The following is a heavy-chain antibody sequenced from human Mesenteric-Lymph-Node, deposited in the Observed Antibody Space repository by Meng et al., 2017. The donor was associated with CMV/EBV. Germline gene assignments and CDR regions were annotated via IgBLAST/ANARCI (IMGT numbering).Heavy chain of an antibody. D-gene: IGHD3-3*01. CDR1: GFTFSRYW. J-gene: IGHJ4*02. Sequence: GESLKISCAASGFTFSRYWMSWVRQAPEKGLEWVANINQDGSGKYYVDSVKGRFTISRDNAKNSLYLQMNSLRAEDTAVYYCARDHGLDLWSGYLDWGQGTLVTVSS. CDR2: INQDGSGK. V-gene: IGHV3-7*01. CDR3: ARDHGLDLWSGYLD.